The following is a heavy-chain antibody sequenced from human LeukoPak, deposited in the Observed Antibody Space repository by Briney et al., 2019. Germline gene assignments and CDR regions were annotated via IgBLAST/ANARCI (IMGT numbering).Heavy chain of an antibody. V-gene: IGHV3-11*04. CDR1: GFTFSDYY. CDR3: AGIAAGDAFDI. CDR2: ISSSGSTI. Sequence: GGSLRLSCAASGFTFSDYYMSWIRQAPGKGLEWVSYISSSGSTIYYADSVKGRFTISRDSAKNSLYLQMNSLRAEDTAVYYCAGIAAGDAFDIWGQGTMVTVSS. D-gene: IGHD6-13*01. J-gene: IGHJ3*02.